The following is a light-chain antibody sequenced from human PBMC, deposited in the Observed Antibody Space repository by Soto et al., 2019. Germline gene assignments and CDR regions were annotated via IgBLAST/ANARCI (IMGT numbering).Light chain of an antibody. CDR3: QQYGTSRVT. Sequence: EVVLTQSPGTLSLSPGERATLSCRASQSINNNLAWYQHKSGQAPRLLIYSASSRAAGVPDRFSGSGSRTDFTLTISSLEPEDFAVYYCQQYGTSRVTFGPGTKVDIK. CDR2: SAS. V-gene: IGKV3-20*01. J-gene: IGKJ3*01. CDR1: QSINNN.